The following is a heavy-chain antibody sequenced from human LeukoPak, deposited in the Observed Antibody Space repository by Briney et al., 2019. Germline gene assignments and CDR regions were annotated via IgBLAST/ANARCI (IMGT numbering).Heavy chain of an antibody. D-gene: IGHD6-19*01. CDR1: GFTVSSNY. V-gene: IGHV3-53*01. J-gene: IGHJ4*02. Sequence: GGSLRLSCAASGFTVSSNYMSWVRQAPGKGLEWVSVIYSGGSTYYADSVKGRFTISRDNSKNTLYLQMNSLRAEDTAVYYCARELDSSGWPFDYWGQGTLVTVSS. CDR2: IYSGGST. CDR3: ARELDSSGWPFDY.